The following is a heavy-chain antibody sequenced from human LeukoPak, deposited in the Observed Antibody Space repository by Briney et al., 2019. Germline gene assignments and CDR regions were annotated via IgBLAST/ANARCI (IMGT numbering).Heavy chain of an antibody. Sequence: SETLSLTCTVSGGSISPYYWSWIRQPPGRGLEWIGYIYSSGSANYNPSLKSRVTISVDTSKNQFSLKLSSVTAADTAVYYCARDRGITGTGWFDPWGQGTLVTVSS. V-gene: IGHV4-59*12. J-gene: IGHJ5*02. CDR1: GGSISPYY. CDR3: ARDRGITGTGWFDP. CDR2: IYSSGSA. D-gene: IGHD1-20*01.